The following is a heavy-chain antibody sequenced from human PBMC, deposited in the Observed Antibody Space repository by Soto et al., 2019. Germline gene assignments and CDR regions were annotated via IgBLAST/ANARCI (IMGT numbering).Heavy chain of an antibody. J-gene: IGHJ6*03. CDR2: ISAYNGNT. D-gene: IGHD6-19*01. Sequence: QDQLVQSGGEVKTPGASVKVSCKASGYSFTNYGITWGRQAPGPGFEWMGWISAYNGNTNYAKKLQGRVTMTTDASTITAYLELRSLRSDDTSVYYCARDRGVALPVACNTHYYYYMDFWGKGTTVTGSS. V-gene: IGHV1-18*01. CDR1: GYSFTNYG. CDR3: ARDRGVALPVACNTHYYYYMDF.